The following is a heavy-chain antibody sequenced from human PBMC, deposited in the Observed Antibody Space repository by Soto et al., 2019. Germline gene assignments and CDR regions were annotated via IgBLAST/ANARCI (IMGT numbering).Heavy chain of an antibody. J-gene: IGHJ6*02. V-gene: IGHV1-18*01. Sequence: QVQLVQSGAEVKNPGASVKVSCKASGYTFTRYGIGWARQAPGQGLEWMGWINTYNGNTNYAQNVQGRVTLTTDTSTSTAYMERRSLRSNDTAIYYCAMVDLYVTPSPQDVWGQGTTVIGSS. D-gene: IGHD2-15*01. CDR1: GYTFTRYG. CDR3: AMVDLYVTPSPQDV. CDR2: INTYNGNT.